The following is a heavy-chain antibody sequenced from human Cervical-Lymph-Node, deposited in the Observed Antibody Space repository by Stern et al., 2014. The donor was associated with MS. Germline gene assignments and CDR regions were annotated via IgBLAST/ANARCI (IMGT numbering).Heavy chain of an antibody. D-gene: IGHD1-1*01. CDR1: GGTFSRYG. CDR3: ARGPYNRDFFEY. V-gene: IGHV1-69*11. CDR2: IIPVDGTA. Sequence: QDQLVQSGAEVRQPGSSVKVSCKASGGTFSRYGIRWVRQAPGQGLEWMGCIIPVDGTADYAEQFQGRVTITADGSTSTAYMELSSLTSADTAVYYCARGPYNRDFFEYWGQGTLVTVSS. J-gene: IGHJ4*02.